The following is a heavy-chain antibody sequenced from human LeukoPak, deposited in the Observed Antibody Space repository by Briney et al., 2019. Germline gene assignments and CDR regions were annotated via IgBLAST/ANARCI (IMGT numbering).Heavy chain of an antibody. Sequence: GASVKVSCKASGYTFTSYDINWVRQATGQGLEWMGWVSAYNGNTNYAQKLQGRVTMTTDTSTSTAYMELRSLRSDDTAVYYCARASLRGFEIFGYWGQGTLVTVSS. V-gene: IGHV1-18*01. CDR2: VSAYNGNT. CDR3: ARASLRGFEIFGY. J-gene: IGHJ4*02. CDR1: GYTFTSYD. D-gene: IGHD3-16*01.